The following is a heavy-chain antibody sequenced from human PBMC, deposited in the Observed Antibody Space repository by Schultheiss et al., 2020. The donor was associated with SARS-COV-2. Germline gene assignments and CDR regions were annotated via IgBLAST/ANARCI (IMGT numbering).Heavy chain of an antibody. CDR2: IHSSGAT. CDR1: GDSVWSSY. V-gene: IGHV4-59*02. D-gene: IGHD3-16*01. CDR3: ARGGHPLSNWFDP. J-gene: IGHJ5*02. Sequence: SETLSLTCSVSGDSVWSSYWNWIRQSPGKGLEWIGYIHSSGATSYNPSLKSRVTISVDTSKNQFSLKLSSVTTADTAVYYCARGGHPLSNWFDPWGQGTLVTVSS.